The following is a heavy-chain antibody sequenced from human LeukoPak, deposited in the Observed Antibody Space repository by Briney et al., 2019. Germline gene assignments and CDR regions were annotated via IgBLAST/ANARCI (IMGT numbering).Heavy chain of an antibody. J-gene: IGHJ4*02. D-gene: IGHD4-17*01. CDR2: INTNTGDP. CDR1: GYTFTNYA. Sequence: ASVKVSCKASGYTFTNYAMYWVRQAPGQGLEWMGWINTNTGDPAYAQGFTGRFVFSLDTSVSTAYLEITSLKAEDTAVYYCARTTTVTTGFDFWGQGTPVAVSS. V-gene: IGHV7-4-1*02. CDR3: ARTTTVTTGFDF.